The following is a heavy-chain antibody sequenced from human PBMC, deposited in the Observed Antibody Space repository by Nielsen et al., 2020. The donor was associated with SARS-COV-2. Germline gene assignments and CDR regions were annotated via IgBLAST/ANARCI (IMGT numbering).Heavy chain of an antibody. CDR1: GFSLSTSGVG. CDR3: ATIPWSSGFFDY. Sequence: SGPTLVKPTQTLTLTCTFSGFSLSTSGVGVGWIRQPPGKALEWLALIYWNNDKRYSPSLKSRLTITKDTSKNQVVLTMTNMDPVDTATYYCATIPWSSGFFDYWGQGTLVTVSS. V-gene: IGHV2-5*01. CDR2: IYWNNDK. D-gene: IGHD6-19*01. J-gene: IGHJ4*02.